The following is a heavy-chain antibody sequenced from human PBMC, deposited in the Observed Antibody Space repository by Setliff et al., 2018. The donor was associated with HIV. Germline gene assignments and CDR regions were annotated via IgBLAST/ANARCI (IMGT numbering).Heavy chain of an antibody. V-gene: IGHV1-69*10. Sequence: GASVKVSCKASGYTFTSYDINWVRQATGQGLEWMGGIAPNLRMPNYIQKFKGRLTITADESTSTVYMELTNLRSEDTAMDYCAREKSPVLEYFDWLKPRHVFDVWGQGTVVTVSS. CDR1: GYTFTSYD. CDR3: AREKSPVLEYFDWLKPRHVFDV. CDR2: IAPNLRMP. D-gene: IGHD3-9*01. J-gene: IGHJ3*01.